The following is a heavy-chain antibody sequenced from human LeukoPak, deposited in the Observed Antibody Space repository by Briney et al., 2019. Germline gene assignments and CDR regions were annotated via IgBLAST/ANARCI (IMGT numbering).Heavy chain of an antibody. V-gene: IGHV3-23*01. J-gene: IGHJ4*02. CDR2: ISGSGGST. D-gene: IGHD5-18*01. Sequence: PGGSLRLSCAASGFTFSSYAMSWVRQAPGKGLEWVSAISGSGGSTYYADSVKGRFTISRDNSKNTLYLQMNSLRAEDTAVYYCASYWGRGYSYPFDYWGQGTLLTVS. CDR3: ASYWGRGYSYPFDY. CDR1: GFTFSSYA.